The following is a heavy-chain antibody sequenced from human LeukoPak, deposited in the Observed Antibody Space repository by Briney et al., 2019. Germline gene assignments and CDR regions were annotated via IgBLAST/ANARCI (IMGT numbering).Heavy chain of an antibody. D-gene: IGHD3-22*01. V-gene: IGHV4-39*07. CDR1: GGSISSSSYY. CDR2: IYYSGST. CDR3: ASRMYGGYYDSSGTHIAY. J-gene: IGHJ4*02. Sequence: SETLSLTCTVSGGSISSSSYYWGWIRQPPGKGLEWIGSIYYSGSTYYNPSLKSRVTISVDTSKNQFSLKLSSVTAADTAVYYCASRMYGGYYDSSGTHIAYWGQGTLVTVSS.